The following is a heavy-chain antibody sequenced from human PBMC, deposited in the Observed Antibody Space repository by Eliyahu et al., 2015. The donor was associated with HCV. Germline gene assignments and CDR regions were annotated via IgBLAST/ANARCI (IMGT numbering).Heavy chain of an antibody. Sequence: QVQLLQSGAEVKKPGASVKVSCKAXGYNFTAYYMHWVRQAPGQGLEWMEWFNPNRGGAKXAQKFHGRVTMTRDTSITTAYMELSRLRSDDTAVYYCARDEGTGTFEYWGQGTLITVSS. V-gene: IGHV1-2*02. J-gene: IGHJ4*02. D-gene: IGHD7-27*01. CDR3: ARDEGTGTFEY. CDR2: FNPNRGGA. CDR1: GYNFTAYY.